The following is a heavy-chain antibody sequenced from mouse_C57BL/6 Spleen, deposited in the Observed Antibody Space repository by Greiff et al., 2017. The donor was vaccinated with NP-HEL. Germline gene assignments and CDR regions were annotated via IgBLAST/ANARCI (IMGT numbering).Heavy chain of an antibody. J-gene: IGHJ3*01. CDR3: ARGYYYGSSYPAWFAY. CDR2: ISSGSSTI. Sequence: EVKLMESGGGLVKPGGSLKLSCAASGFTFSDYGMHWVRQAPEKGLEWVAYISSGSSTIYYADTMKGRFTISRDNAKNTLFLQMTRLRSEDTAMYYCARGYYYGSSYPAWFAYWGQGTLVTVSA. CDR1: GFTFSDYG. V-gene: IGHV5-17*01. D-gene: IGHD1-1*01.